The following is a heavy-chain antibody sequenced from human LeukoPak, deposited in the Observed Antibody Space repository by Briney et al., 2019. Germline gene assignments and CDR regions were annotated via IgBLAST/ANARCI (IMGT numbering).Heavy chain of an antibody. J-gene: IGHJ6*02. D-gene: IGHD3-16*01. CDR1: GGSISSGGYS. CDR2: IYHSGST. Sequence: SETLSLTCAVSGGSISSGGYSWSWIRQPPGKGLEWIGYIYHSGSTYYNPSLKSRVTISVDRSKNQFSLKLSSVTAADTAVYYCARDTLMITFPYYYYGMDVWGQGTTVTVSS. CDR3: ARDTLMITFPYYYYGMDV. V-gene: IGHV4-30-2*01.